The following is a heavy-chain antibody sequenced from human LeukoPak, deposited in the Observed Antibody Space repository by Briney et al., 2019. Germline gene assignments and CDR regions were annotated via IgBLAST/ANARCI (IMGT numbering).Heavy chain of an antibody. CDR3: ARGDGYYYGMDV. V-gene: IGHV4-59*01. CDR1: GGSISSYY. D-gene: IGHD5-24*01. J-gene: IGHJ6*02. Sequence: SETLSLTCTVSGGSISSYYWSWIRQPPGKGLEWIGYIYYSGSTNYNPSLKSRVTISVDTSKNQFSLKLSSVTAADTAVYYCARGDGYYYGMDVWGQGTTVTVSS. CDR2: IYYSGST.